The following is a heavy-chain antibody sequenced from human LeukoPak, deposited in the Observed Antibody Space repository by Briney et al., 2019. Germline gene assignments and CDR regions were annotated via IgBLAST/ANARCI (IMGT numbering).Heavy chain of an antibody. CDR1: GFTFSDYY. D-gene: IGHD3/OR15-3a*01. J-gene: IGHJ6*02. CDR3: ARGLYYYGMDV. Sequence: GGSLRLSCAASGFTFSDYYMSWIRQAPGMGLEWVSYISSSSSYTNHADSVKGRFTISRDNAKNSLYLQMNGLRAEDTAVYYCARGLYYYGMDVWGQGTTVTVSS. V-gene: IGHV3-11*03. CDR2: ISSSSSYT.